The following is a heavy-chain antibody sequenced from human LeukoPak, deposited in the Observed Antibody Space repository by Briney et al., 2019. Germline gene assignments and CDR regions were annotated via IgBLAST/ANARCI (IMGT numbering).Heavy chain of an antibody. CDR1: GYSFTSYW. CDR3: ARQISIIDGSGSDW. V-gene: IGHV5-10-1*01. J-gene: IGHJ4*02. CDR2: IDPSDSYT. Sequence: GESRKISCKGSGYSFTSYWISWVRQMPGKGLEWMGRIDPSDSYTNYSPSFQGHVTISADKSISTAYLLWSSLKASDTAMNYCARQISIIDGSGSDWWGQGTLVTVSS. D-gene: IGHD3-10*01.